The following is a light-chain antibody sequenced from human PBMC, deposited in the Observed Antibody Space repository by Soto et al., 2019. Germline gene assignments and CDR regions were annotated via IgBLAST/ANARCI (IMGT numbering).Light chain of an antibody. CDR3: SSYTSSITLL. V-gene: IGLV2-14*03. CDR1: SSDVGRYNY. J-gene: IGLJ2*01. CDR2: DVS. Sequence: QSALTQPASVSGSPGQSITISCTGTSSDVGRYNYVSWYPQHPGKAPKLIIYDVSDRPSGVPSRFSGSKSGNTASLTISGLQAEDEADYYCSSYTSSITLLFGGGTKLTVL.